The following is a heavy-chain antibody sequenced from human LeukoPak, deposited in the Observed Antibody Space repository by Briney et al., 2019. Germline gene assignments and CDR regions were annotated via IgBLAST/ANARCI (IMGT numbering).Heavy chain of an antibody. CDR3: AKDRGSSGRYGMDV. V-gene: IGHV3-33*06. CDR1: GFTFSSFG. D-gene: IGHD1-26*01. J-gene: IGHJ6*02. CDR2: IWYDGTNK. Sequence: PGGSLRLSCAASGFTFSSFGMHWVRQAPGKGLEWVAVIWYDGTNKYYADSVKGRFTISRDNSKNTLYLQMNSLRAEDTAVYYCAKDRGSSGRYGMDVWGQGTTVTVSS.